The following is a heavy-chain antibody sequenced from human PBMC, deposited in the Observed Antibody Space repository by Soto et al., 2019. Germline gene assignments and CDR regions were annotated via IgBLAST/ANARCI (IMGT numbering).Heavy chain of an antibody. Sequence: EVQLLESGGGLLEPGGSLRLSCAASGFTFSSYAMSWVRQAPGKGLAWVSAISGSGGSTYYADSVKGRFTISRDNSKNTLYLQMNSLRAEDTAEYYCAKDKSSTILIPDAFDIWGQGTMVTVSS. V-gene: IGHV3-23*01. CDR2: ISGSGGST. CDR3: AKDKSSTILIPDAFDI. J-gene: IGHJ3*02. CDR1: GFTFSSYA. D-gene: IGHD2-2*01.